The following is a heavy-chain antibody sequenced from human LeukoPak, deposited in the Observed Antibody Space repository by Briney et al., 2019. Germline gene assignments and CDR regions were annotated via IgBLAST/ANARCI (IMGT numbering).Heavy chain of an antibody. V-gene: IGHV4-30-4*01. CDR2: IYYSGST. CDR1: GGSISSGDYY. CDR3: ATFYGSGSRYFAY. Sequence: SQTLSLTCTVSGGSISSGDYYWSWIRQPPGKGLEWIGYIYYSGSTYYNPSLKSRVTISVDTSKNQFSLKLSSVTAADTAVYYCATFYGSGSRYFAYWGQGALVTVSS. J-gene: IGHJ4*02. D-gene: IGHD3-10*01.